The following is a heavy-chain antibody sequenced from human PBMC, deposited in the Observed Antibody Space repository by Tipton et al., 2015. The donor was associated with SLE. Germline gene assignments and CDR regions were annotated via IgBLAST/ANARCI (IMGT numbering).Heavy chain of an antibody. CDR3: ARMGITFGGVIVLSNWFDP. CDR2: IYYSGST. V-gene: IGHV4-59*11. D-gene: IGHD3-16*02. Sequence: TLSLTCTVSGGSISSHYWSWIRQPPGKGLEWIGYIYYSGSTNYNPSLKSRVTISVDTSKNQFSLQLNSVTPEDTAVYYCARMGITFGGVIVLSNWFDPWGQGTLVTVSS. CDR1: GGSISSHY. J-gene: IGHJ5*02.